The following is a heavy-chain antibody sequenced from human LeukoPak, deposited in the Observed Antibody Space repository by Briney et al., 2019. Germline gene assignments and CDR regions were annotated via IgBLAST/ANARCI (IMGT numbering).Heavy chain of an antibody. V-gene: IGHV3-48*03. D-gene: IGHD3-9*01. J-gene: IGHJ4*02. CDR3: ARTPLRYFDWLSPTYFDY. CDR1: GFTFSSYE. Sequence: PGGSLRLSCAASGFTFSSYEMNWVRQAPGKGLEWVSYISSSGSTIYYADSVKGRFTISRDNAKNSLYLQMNSLRAEDTAVYYCARTPLRYFDWLSPTYFDYWGQGTLVTVSS. CDR2: ISSSGSTI.